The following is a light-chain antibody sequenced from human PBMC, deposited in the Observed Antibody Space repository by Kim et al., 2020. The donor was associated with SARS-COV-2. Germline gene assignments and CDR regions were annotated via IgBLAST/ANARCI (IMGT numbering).Light chain of an antibody. Sequence: VSPGPTASITCSGDRLGNKYVCWYQQKPGQSPVVVMYQDERRPSGIPERFSGSNSGNTATLTISGTQAMDEADYYCQVWDSTTTVFGGGTQLTVL. J-gene: IGLJ2*01. CDR2: QDE. CDR1: RLGNKY. V-gene: IGLV3-1*01. CDR3: QVWDSTTTV.